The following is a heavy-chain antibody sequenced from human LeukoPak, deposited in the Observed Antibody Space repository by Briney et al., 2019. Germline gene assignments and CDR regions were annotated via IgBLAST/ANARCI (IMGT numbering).Heavy chain of an antibody. D-gene: IGHD1-14*01. J-gene: IGHJ4*02. CDR2: IYSRGST. Sequence: SETLSLTCNVSGASIKTYYWTWIRQPPGQGLEYIGYIYSRGSTTYNPPLKSRVTLSAHTSKNQFSLRLRSPTAADTAVYYCARVREGDHLHQFFLGSWGQGTLVTVSS. CDR3: ARVREGDHLHQFFLGS. CDR1: GASIKTYY. V-gene: IGHV4-59*01.